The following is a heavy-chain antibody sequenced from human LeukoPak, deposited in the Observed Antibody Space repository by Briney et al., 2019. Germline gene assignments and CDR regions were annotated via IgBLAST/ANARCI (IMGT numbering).Heavy chain of an antibody. CDR2: IYYSGST. V-gene: IGHV4-59*01. D-gene: IGHD1-26*01. J-gene: IGHJ4*02. CDR3: ARVPLYSGTYYFDY. CDR1: GSSISGYY. Sequence: SETLSLTCTVSGSSISGYYWSWIRQPPGKGLEWIGYIYYSGSTNYNPSLKSRVTISVDASKNQFSLKLSSVTAADTAVYYCARVPLYSGTYYFDYWGQGTLVTVSS.